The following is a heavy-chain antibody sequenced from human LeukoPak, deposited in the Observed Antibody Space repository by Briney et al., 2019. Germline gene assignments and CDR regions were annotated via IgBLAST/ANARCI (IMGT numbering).Heavy chain of an antibody. J-gene: IGHJ6*02. D-gene: IGHD2-2*01. CDR2: FHSSGST. CDR3: ARDIVVVPAGVLSYGMDV. CDR1: GGSITTYY. Sequence: SETLSLTCTVSGGSITTYYWSWIRQPAGKGLEWIGRFHSSGSTSYNPSLKSRITMSMDTSKNHFSLKLSSVTDADTAVYYCARDIVVVPAGVLSYGMDVWGQGTTVTVSS. V-gene: IGHV4-4*07.